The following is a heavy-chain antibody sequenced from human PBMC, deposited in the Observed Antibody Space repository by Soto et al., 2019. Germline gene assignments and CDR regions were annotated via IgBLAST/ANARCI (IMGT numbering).Heavy chain of an antibody. J-gene: IGHJ5*02. D-gene: IGHD2-2*01. CDR1: GFTFSSYW. Sequence: GGSLRLSCAASGFTFSSYWMSWVRQAPGKGLKWVANIKQDGSEKYYVDSVKGRFTISRDNAKNSLYLQMNSLRAEDTAVYYCARVRSIVVVPAAPSEWFDPWGQGTLVTVSS. V-gene: IGHV3-7*01. CDR3: ARVRSIVVVPAAPSEWFDP. CDR2: IKQDGSEK.